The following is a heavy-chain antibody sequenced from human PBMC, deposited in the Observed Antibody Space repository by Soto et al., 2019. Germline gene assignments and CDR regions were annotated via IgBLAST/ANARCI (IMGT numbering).Heavy chain of an antibody. J-gene: IGHJ6*02. Sequence: PGGSLRLSCAASGLTFSSYSMNWVRQAPGKGLEWVSSISSSSSYIYYADSVKGRFTISRDNAKNSLYLQMNSLRAEDTAVYYCAPNTLRPSVVVLYGMDVWCPGATETVSS. V-gene: IGHV3-21*01. CDR2: ISSSSSYI. CDR3: APNTLRPSVVVLYGMDV. CDR1: GLTFSSYS. D-gene: IGHD2-15*01.